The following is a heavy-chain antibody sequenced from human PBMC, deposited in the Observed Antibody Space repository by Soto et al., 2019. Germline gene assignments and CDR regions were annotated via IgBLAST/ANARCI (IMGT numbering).Heavy chain of an antibody. J-gene: IGHJ4*02. Sequence: GGSLRLSCAASGFTFSKYGMHWVRQAPGKGLEWVALIWNDGIRKVYVDSVKGRFTISRDNSKNTLDLQMSNLRDEDTAVYYCARDDDNDANALDYWRPRTLVTVSS. CDR2: IWNDGIRK. CDR3: ARDDDNDANALDY. CDR1: GFTFSKYG. V-gene: IGHV3-33*01.